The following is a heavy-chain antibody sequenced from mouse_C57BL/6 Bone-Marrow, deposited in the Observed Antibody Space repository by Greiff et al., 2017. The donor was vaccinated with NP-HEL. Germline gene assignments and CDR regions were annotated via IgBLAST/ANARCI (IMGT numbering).Heavy chain of an antibody. CDR3: ARYGIYDGYYLYFDV. CDR1: GYAFSSSW. D-gene: IGHD2-3*01. J-gene: IGHJ1*03. V-gene: IGHV1-82*01. Sequence: VKLMESGPELVKPGASVKISCKASGYAFSSSWMNWVKQRPGKGLEWIGRIYPGDGDTNYNGKFKGKATLTADKSSSTAYMQLSSLISEDSAVYFCARYGIYDGYYLYFDVWGTGTTVTVSS. CDR2: IYPGDGDT.